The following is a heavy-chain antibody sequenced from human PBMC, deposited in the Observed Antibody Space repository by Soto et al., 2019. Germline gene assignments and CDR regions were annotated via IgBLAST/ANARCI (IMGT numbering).Heavy chain of an antibody. D-gene: IGHD6-13*01. CDR3: ARHRVTAAGFRYYYGMDV. CDR2: IYPGDSDT. J-gene: IGHJ6*02. Sequence: XESLKVSWKCSGYRFTSYWSGWVRQMPGKGLEWMGIIYPGDSDTRYSPSFQGQVTISADKSISTAYLQWSSLKASDTAFYYCARHRVTAAGFRYYYGMDVWGQGTTVTV. CDR1: GYRFTSYW. V-gene: IGHV5-51*01.